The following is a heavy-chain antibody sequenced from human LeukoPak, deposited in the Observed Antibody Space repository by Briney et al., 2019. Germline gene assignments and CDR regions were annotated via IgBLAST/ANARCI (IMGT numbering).Heavy chain of an antibody. Sequence: PAETLSLTCTVSGGSFSSYYWSWIRLPPGKGPEWIGYVYYSGSTNYNPSLKGRVTISVDTSKNQFSLKLSSVTAADTAVYYCAADRTGLAFDIWGQGTMVTVSS. J-gene: IGHJ3*02. V-gene: IGHV4-59*08. D-gene: IGHD3-22*01. CDR2: VYYSGST. CDR3: AADRTGLAFDI. CDR1: GGSFSSYY.